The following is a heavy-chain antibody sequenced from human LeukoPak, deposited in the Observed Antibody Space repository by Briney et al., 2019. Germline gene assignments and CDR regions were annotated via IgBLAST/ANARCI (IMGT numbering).Heavy chain of an antibody. Sequence: ASVKVSCKASGYTFTGYYMHWVRQAPGRGLEWMGWINPNSGGTNYAQKFQGRVTMTRDTSISTAYMELSRLRSDDTAVYYCARDLVDIVATTYIAFDYWGQGTLVTVSS. CDR2: INPNSGGT. J-gene: IGHJ4*02. D-gene: IGHD5-12*01. CDR1: GYTFTGYY. CDR3: ARDLVDIVATTYIAFDY. V-gene: IGHV1-2*02.